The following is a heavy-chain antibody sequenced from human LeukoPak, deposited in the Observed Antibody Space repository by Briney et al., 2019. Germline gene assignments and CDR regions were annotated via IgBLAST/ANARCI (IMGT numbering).Heavy chain of an antibody. CDR1: GFTFSSYA. D-gene: IGHD6-19*01. V-gene: IGHV3-23*01. CDR2: ISGNGGST. J-gene: IGHJ4*02. CDR3: AKSSSGWYNFDY. Sequence: PGGPLRLSCAASGFTFSSYAMSWVRQAPGKGLEWVPAISGNGGSTYNADSVRGRFTISRDNSKNTLYVQMNSLRAEDTAVYYCAKSSSGWYNFDYWGQGTLVTVSS.